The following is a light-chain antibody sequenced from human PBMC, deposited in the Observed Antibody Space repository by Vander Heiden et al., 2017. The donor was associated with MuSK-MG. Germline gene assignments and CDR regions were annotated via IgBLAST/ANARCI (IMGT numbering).Light chain of an antibody. J-gene: IGLJ2*01. CDR3: QVWDSSSDVV. Sequence: SYLATPPPSLSVAPGQTARITCGGNNIGSKSVHWYQQKPGQAPVLVVYGDSDRPSGIPERFSGSNSGNTATLTISRVEAGDEADYYCQVWDSSSDVVFGGGTKLTVL. CDR2: GDS. CDR1: NIGSKS. V-gene: IGLV3-21*02.